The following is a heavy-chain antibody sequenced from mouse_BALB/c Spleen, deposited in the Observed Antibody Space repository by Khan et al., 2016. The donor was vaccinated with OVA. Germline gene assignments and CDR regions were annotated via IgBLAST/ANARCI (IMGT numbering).Heavy chain of an antibody. CDR2: INPSNGYT. D-gene: IGHD2-13*01. Sequence: QVQLKESGAELARPGASVKMSCKASGYTFTSYTIHWIKKRPGQGLEWIGYINPSNGYTNYNQKFKDKATLTTDKSSTPAYLQLSSLTSDDSAVSNCVRDGDYPGKDGWIAYWGQGTLVTVSA. J-gene: IGHJ3*01. CDR3: VRDGDYPGKDGWIAY. CDR1: GYTFTSYT. V-gene: IGHV1-4*01.